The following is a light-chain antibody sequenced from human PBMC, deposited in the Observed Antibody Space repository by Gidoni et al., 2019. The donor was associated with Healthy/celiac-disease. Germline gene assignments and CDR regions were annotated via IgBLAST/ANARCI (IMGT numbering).Light chain of an antibody. V-gene: IGKV1-5*03. Sequence: DIKLPQSPSTLSASVGDRVTITCRASQSISSWLAWYQQKPGNAPKLLIYKASSLESGVPSRFSGSGSWTEFTLTISSLQPDDFATYYCQQYNSYPLTFGGGTKVEIK. CDR2: KAS. CDR1: QSISSW. CDR3: QQYNSYPLT. J-gene: IGKJ4*01.